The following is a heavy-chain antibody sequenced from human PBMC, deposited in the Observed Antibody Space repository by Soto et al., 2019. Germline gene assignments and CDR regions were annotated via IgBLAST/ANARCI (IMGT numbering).Heavy chain of an antibody. CDR2: IYYSGST. V-gene: IGHV4-59*08. J-gene: IGHJ3*02. Sequence: PSETLSLTCTVSGGSISSYYWSWIRQPPGKGLEWIGYIYYSGSTNYNPSLKSRVTISVDTSKNQFSLKLSSVTAADTAVYYCARRSSSWYGAFDIWGQGTMVTVSS. CDR1: GGSISSYY. CDR3: ARRSSSWYGAFDI. D-gene: IGHD6-13*01.